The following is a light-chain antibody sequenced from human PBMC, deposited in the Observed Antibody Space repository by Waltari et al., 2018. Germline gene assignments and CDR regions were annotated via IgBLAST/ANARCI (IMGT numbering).Light chain of an antibody. V-gene: IGLV3-1*01. Sequence: SYDLTQPPSVSASPGQTASIACFGATVGYKYVSWYQQKPGQSPVLVIYQDTKRPSVIPERFSASNSGNTATLTVSETQAVDEASYYCQTWDSNTVVFGGGTTLTVL. CDR2: QDT. J-gene: IGLJ2*01. CDR3: QTWDSNTVV. CDR1: TVGYKY.